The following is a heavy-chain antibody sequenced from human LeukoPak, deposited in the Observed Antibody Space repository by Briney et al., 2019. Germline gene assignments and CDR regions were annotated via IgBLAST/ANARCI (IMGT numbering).Heavy chain of an antibody. D-gene: IGHD6-6*01. J-gene: IGHJ6*02. CDR2: IIPIFGIA. V-gene: IGHV1-69*04. CDR3: ARKGVAARTQTYYYYGMDV. CDR1: GGTFSSYA. Sequence: SVKVSCKASGGTFSSYAISWVRQAPGQGLEWMGRIIPIFGIANYAQKFQGRVTITADKSTSTAYMELSSLRYEDTAVYYCARKGVAARTQTYYYYGMDVWGQGTTVTVSS.